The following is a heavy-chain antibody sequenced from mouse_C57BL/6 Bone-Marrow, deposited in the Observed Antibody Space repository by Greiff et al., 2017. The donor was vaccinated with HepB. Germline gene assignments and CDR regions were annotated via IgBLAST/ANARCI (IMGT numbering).Heavy chain of an antibody. J-gene: IGHJ1*03. CDR1: GYTFTSYW. Sequence: QVQLQQPGAELVKPGASVKLSCKASGYTFTSYWMQWVKQRPGQGLEWIGEIDPSDSYTNYNQKFKGKATLTVDTSSSTAYMQLSSLTSEDSAVYYCARGSFIYYDYYWYFDVWGTGTTVTVSS. CDR3: ARGSFIYYDYYWYFDV. D-gene: IGHD2-4*01. V-gene: IGHV1-50*01. CDR2: IDPSDSYT.